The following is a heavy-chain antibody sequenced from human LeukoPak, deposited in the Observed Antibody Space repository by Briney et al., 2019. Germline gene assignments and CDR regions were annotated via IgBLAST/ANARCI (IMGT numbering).Heavy chain of an antibody. CDR2: IKEDGSEE. D-gene: IGHD3-10*01. V-gene: IGHV3-7*01. J-gene: IGHJ4*02. Sequence: GGSLRLSCVASGFTFSKYWMTWVRQAPGKGLEWVANIKEDGSEEFYDDSVKGRFTISRDNAKNSVYLQMNSLRGEDTAVYYCASLWFGGLWGQGTQVT. CDR1: GFTFSKYW. CDR3: ASLWFGGL.